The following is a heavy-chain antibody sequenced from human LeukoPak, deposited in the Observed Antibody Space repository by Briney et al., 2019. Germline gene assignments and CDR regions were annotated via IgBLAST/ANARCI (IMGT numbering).Heavy chain of an antibody. CDR3: ARDRYSGSYYTSGAFDI. V-gene: IGHV4-59*01. CDR1: GGSIRGYY. J-gene: IGHJ3*02. CDR2: IYYSGSP. D-gene: IGHD1-26*01. Sequence: SETLSLTCTVSGGSIRGYYWNWIRQPPEKGLEWIGYIYYSGSPNYNPSLKSRVTISVDTSKNQFSLRLSSVTAADTAVYYCARDRYSGSYYTSGAFDIWGQGTMVPVSS.